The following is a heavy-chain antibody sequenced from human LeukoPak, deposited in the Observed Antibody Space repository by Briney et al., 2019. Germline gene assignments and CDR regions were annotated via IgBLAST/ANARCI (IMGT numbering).Heavy chain of an antibody. Sequence: GGSLSFSCAASDFTFSSYWMSWVRQAAGKRLERVANKKKDGSEKYYVDSVNDRFTIPRDNAKTSLYLQMNSLRAEDTAVYYCAREVGGFRNYYYYYMDVWGKGTTVTVSS. D-gene: IGHD1-26*01. CDR2: KKKDGSEK. V-gene: IGHV3-7*01. CDR1: DFTFSSYW. J-gene: IGHJ6*03. CDR3: AREVGGFRNYYYYYMDV.